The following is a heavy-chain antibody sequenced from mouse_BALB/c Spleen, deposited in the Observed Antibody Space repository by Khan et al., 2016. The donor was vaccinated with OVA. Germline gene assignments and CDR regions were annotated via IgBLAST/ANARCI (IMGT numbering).Heavy chain of an antibody. V-gene: IGHV14-3*02. Sequence: VQLQQSGAELVKPRASVKLSCTASGFTIKDTYMHWVKQRPEQGLEWIGRIDPANGNTKYDPKFQGKATITADTSSNPAYLQLSSLTSEDTAVYYCARDYWDVFAYWGQGTLVTVSA. D-gene: IGHD4-1*01. J-gene: IGHJ3*01. CDR2: IDPANGNT. CDR3: ARDYWDVFAY. CDR1: GFTIKDTY.